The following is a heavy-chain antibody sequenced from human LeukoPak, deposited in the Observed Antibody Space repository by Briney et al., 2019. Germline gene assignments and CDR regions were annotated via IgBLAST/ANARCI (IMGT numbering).Heavy chain of an antibody. CDR3: AQGDWADV. CDR2: ISNSGAGT. J-gene: IGHJ6*04. Sequence: GGSLRLSCAASGFIFSGYAMTWVRQAPGKGLEWVSTISNSGAGTDYADSVKGRFTVSRDNSKNTVFVQMKSLTAEDTAVYYCAQGDWADVWGKGTTVTVSS. CDR1: GFIFSGYA. V-gene: IGHV3-23*01. D-gene: IGHD3/OR15-3a*01.